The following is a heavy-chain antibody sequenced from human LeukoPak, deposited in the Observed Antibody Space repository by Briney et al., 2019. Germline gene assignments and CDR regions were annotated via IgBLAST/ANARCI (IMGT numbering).Heavy chain of an antibody. V-gene: IGHV3-23*01. Sequence: LPGGSLRLSCAASGFTFSSYAMSWVRQAPGKGLEWVSAISGSGGSTYYADSVKGRFTISRDNSKNTLYLQMNSLRAEDTAVYYCAKDGVIYCSGGSSLLPEYFQHWGQGTLVTVSS. J-gene: IGHJ1*01. CDR1: GFTFSSYA. D-gene: IGHD2-15*01. CDR3: AKDGVIYCSGGSSLLPEYFQH. CDR2: ISGSGGST.